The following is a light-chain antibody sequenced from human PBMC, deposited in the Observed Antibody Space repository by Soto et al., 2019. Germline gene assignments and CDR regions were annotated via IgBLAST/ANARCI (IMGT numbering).Light chain of an antibody. J-gene: IGKJ4*01. CDR2: DSS. CDR3: QQRVDSPLT. Sequence: DTVLTQSQATLSLSPGERATLSCRASENVNTYLAWLQQKSGQAPTLLIHDSSHRATGTPDRFKGSGSGTDFPLTLSRVGPEDFAAFYFQQRVDSPLTFGGGTRAQI. CDR1: ENVNTY. V-gene: IGKV3-11*01.